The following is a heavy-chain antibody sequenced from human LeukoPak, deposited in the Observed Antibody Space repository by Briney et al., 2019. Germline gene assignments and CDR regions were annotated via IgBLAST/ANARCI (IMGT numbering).Heavy chain of an antibody. CDR3: ARTPRTYYYYMDV. CDR1: GGTFSSYA. J-gene: IGHJ6*03. CDR2: IIPILGTT. Sequence: SVKVSCKASGGTFSSYAISWVRQAPGQGLEWMGGIIPILGTTKYAQNFQGRVTTTADESTSTAYMELSSLRSEDAAVYYCARTPRTYYYYMDVWGKGTTVTISS. V-gene: IGHV1-69*13. D-gene: IGHD2-15*01.